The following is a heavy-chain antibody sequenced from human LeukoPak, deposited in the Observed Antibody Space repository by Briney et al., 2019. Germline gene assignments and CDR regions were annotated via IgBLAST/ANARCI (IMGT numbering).Heavy chain of an antibody. V-gene: IGHV3-23*01. Sequence: GGSLRLSCAASGFTFNTYAMTLVRQAPGKGLEWVSTINTIGTNTFYADSVKGRFTISRDNSKNTLYLQMNSLRAEDTAVYYCARVPYGGNSGAFDIWGQGTMVAVSS. D-gene: IGHD4-23*01. CDR1: GFTFNTYA. CDR2: INTIGTNT. CDR3: ARVPYGGNSGAFDI. J-gene: IGHJ3*02.